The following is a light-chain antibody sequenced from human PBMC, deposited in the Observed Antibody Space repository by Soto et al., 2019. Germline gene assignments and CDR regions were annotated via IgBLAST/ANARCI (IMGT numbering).Light chain of an antibody. CDR1: SSDVGGYNY. CDR3: CLYAVTFYV. Sequence: QSVLTQPRSVSGSPGQSVSISCTGTSSDVGGYNYVSWYQQHPGKAPKVMIYDVSKRPSGVPDRFSGSKSGNTASLTISGLQAEDEADYYCCLYAVTFYVFGTGTKVTVL. V-gene: IGLV2-11*01. CDR2: DVS. J-gene: IGLJ1*01.